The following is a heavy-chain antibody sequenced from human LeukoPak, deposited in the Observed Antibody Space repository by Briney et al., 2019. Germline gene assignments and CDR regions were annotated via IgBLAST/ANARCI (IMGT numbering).Heavy chain of an antibody. CDR2: ISYDGSNK. V-gene: IGHV3-30*18. J-gene: IGHJ4*02. CDR3: AKHYGDY. CDR1: GFTFSSYG. Sequence: SGGSLRLSCAASGFTFSSYGMPWVRQAPGKGLEWVAVISYDGSNKYYADSVKGRFTISRDNSKNTLYLQMNSLRAEDTAVYYCAKHYGDYWGQGTLVTVSS.